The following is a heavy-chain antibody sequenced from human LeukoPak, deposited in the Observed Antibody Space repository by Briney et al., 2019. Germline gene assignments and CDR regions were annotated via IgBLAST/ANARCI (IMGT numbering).Heavy chain of an antibody. D-gene: IGHD6-19*01. V-gene: IGHV4-59*08. CDR2: IYYSGST. Sequence: SETLSLTCTVSGCSISSYYWSWIRQPPGKGLEWIGYIYYSGSTNYNPSLKRRVTISVDTSKNQFSLKLSSVTAADTAEYYCARHTGVAGYYYYGMDVWGQGTTVTVSS. J-gene: IGHJ6*02. CDR3: ARHTGVAGYYYYGMDV. CDR1: GCSISSYY.